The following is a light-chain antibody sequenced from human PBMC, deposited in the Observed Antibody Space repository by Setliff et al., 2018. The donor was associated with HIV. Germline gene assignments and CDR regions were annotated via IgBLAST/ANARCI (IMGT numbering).Light chain of an antibody. CDR3: GTWDSSLSAGV. V-gene: IGLV1-51*01. Sequence: QSVLTQPPSVSAAPGQKVTVSCSGSNSNIGNNYVSWYQQLPGTAPKLLIYDNNKRPSGIPDRFSGSKSGTSATLGITGLQIGDEADYYCGTWDSSLSAGVFGGGTK. CDR1: NSNIGNNY. CDR2: DNN. J-gene: IGLJ3*02.